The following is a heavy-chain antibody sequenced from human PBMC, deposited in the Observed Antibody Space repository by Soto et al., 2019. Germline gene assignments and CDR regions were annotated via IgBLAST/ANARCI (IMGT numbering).Heavy chain of an antibody. J-gene: IGHJ5*02. V-gene: IGHV1-2*02. CDR3: ARGGREVPRIPYDT. CDR1: GYTFTDYY. D-gene: IGHD3-16*01. Sequence: QVQLVQSGAEVKKPGASVYVSCKASGYTFTDYYVHWVRQAPGQGLEWMGWINPNVGGTNYGRKFQGRVTMTRDTPISTVYMKLNRLSPDDTAIYYCARGGREVPRIPYDTWGQGTRVTVSS. CDR2: INPNVGGT.